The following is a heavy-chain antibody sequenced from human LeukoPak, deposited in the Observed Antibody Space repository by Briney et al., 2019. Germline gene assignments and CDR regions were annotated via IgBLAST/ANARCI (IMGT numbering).Heavy chain of an antibody. V-gene: IGHV3-30*18. Sequence: AVISYDGSNKYYADSVKGRFTISRDNSKNTLYLQMNSLRAEDTAVYYCAKDKWVATPPDYWGQGTLVTVSS. D-gene: IGHD5-12*01. CDR3: AKDKWVATPPDY. CDR2: ISYDGSNK. J-gene: IGHJ4*02.